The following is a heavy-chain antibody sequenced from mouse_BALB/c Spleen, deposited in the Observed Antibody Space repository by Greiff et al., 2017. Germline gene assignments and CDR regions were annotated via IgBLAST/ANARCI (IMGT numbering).Heavy chain of an antibody. J-gene: IGHJ3*01. V-gene: IGHV5-6-4*01. CDR1: GFTFSSYT. D-gene: IGHD2-3*01. Sequence: EVMLVESGGGLVKPGGSLKLSCAASGFTFSSYTVSWVRQTPEKRLEWVATISSGGSYTYYPDSVKGRFTISRDNAKNTLYLQMSSLKSEDTAMYYCTREGEWLLLFAYWGQGTLVTVSA. CDR3: TREGEWLLLFAY. CDR2: ISSGGSYT.